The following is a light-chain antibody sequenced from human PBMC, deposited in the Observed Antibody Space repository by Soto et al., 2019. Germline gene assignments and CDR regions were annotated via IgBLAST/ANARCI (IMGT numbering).Light chain of an antibody. Sequence: EILLTQSPATLSLSPGERATLSCRASQSVPSSDLAWYQQKPGQAPRLLIYGASSRANGIPDRFSGSGSGRDFTLTISGLEPEDFAVYYCQQYGSSPLISFGQGTRLEIK. CDR2: GAS. CDR3: QQYGSSPLIS. J-gene: IGKJ5*01. CDR1: QSVPSSD. V-gene: IGKV3-20*01.